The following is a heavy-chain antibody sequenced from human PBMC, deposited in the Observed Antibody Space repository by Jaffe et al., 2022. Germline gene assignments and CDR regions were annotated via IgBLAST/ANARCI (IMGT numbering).Heavy chain of an antibody. D-gene: IGHD5-18*01. CDR3: VKGVQYGYGNYYFDF. Sequence: EVQLLQSGGGLVQPGGSLRLSCVAAGFSFSDHAMTWVRQAPGKGLEWVSTISHEAKYMYYADSVKGRFTISRDNSKNSLYLEMNSLRADDTAVYYCVKGVQYGYGNYYFDFWGQGMRVTVSS. CDR1: GFSFSDHA. V-gene: IGHV3-23*01. CDR2: ISHEAKYM. J-gene: IGHJ4*02.